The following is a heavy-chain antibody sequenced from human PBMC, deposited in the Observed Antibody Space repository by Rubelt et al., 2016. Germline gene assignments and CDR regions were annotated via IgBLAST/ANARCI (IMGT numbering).Heavy chain of an antibody. CDR2: ISGSGGST. CDR3: ARSDITIFEVVKN. D-gene: IGHD3-3*01. Sequence: SRGGLVQPGGSLRVSCAASGFTFSRYAMSWVRQAPGKGLEWVSAISGSGGSTYYADSVKGRFTISRENSKNTLYLQMNSLRDEDTAVYYCARSDITIFEVVKNWGQGTLVTVSS. CDR1: GFTFSRYA. V-gene: IGHV3-23*01. J-gene: IGHJ4*02.